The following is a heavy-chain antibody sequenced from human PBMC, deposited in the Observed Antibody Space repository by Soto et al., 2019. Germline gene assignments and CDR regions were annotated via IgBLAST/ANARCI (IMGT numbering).Heavy chain of an antibody. CDR1: GGSISSYY. J-gene: IGHJ6*03. CDR2: IYYSGST. Sequence: PSETLSLTCTVSGGSISSYYWSWIRQPPGKGLEWIGYIYYSGSTNYNPSLKSRVTISVDTSKNQFSLKLSSVTAADTAVYYCARSSRFFGVDYYYMDVWGKGTTVTVSS. V-gene: IGHV4-59*08. CDR3: ARSSRFFGVDYYYMDV. D-gene: IGHD3-3*01.